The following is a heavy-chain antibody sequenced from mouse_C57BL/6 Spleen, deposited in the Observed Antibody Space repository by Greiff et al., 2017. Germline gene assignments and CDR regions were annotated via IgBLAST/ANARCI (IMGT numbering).Heavy chain of an antibody. CDR2: IDPSDSET. Sequence: QVQLQQPGAELVRPGSSVKLSCKASGYTFTSYWMHWVKQRPIQGLEWIGNIDPSDSETHYNQKFKDKATLTVDKSSSTAYMQLSSLTSEDSAVYDCARYYYGSSAWDLDDWGTGTTVTVSS. V-gene: IGHV1-52*01. D-gene: IGHD1-1*01. CDR1: GYTFTSYW. CDR3: ARYYYGSSAWDLDD. J-gene: IGHJ1*03.